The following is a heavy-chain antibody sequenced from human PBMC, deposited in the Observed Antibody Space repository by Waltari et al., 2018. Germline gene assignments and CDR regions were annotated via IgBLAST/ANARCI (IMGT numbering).Heavy chain of an antibody. D-gene: IGHD6-19*01. J-gene: IGHJ4*02. CDR3: ARKGGRIAVAGMGY. Sequence: QVQLVESGGGVVQPGGSLRLSCAASGFSFGAYGMNWVRQATGKGYEWISFTLKEETNKSYADSVKGRFTISRDNSRNTLYLQMDSLREEDTAIDYCARKGGRIAVAGMGYWGRGTLVTVSS. V-gene: IGHV3-30-3*01. CDR1: GFSFGAYG. CDR2: TLKEETNK.